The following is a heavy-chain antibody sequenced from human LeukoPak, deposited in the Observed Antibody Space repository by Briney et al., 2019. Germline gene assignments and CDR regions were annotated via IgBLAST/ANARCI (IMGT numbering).Heavy chain of an antibody. V-gene: IGHV4-4*07. CDR2: IYTSGST. D-gene: IGHD3-10*01. Sequence: SETKSLTCTVSGGSISSYYWSWFRQPAGKGLEWIGRIYTSGSTNYNPSLKSRVTMSVDTSKNQFSLKLSSVTAADTAVYYCARASRVVRGGSVFVYFDYWGQGTLVTVSS. CDR1: GGSISSYY. J-gene: IGHJ4*02. CDR3: ARASRVVRGGSVFVYFDY.